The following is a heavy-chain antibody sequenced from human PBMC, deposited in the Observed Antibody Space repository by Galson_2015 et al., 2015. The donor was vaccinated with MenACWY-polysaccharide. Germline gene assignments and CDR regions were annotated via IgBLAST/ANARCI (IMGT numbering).Heavy chain of an antibody. D-gene: IGHD1-26*01. V-gene: IGHV4-34*01. CDR3: ARVEKYSGSFYILY. J-gene: IGHJ4*02. CDR1: GGSFSGYY. Sequence: SETLSLTCGVSGGSFSGYYWGWIRQSPGKGLEWIGEINQSGIANYNPSLKSRATISIETSKNQVSLKVTSLTAADTAVYYCARVEKYSGSFYILYWGQGTLVTVSS. CDR2: INQSGIA.